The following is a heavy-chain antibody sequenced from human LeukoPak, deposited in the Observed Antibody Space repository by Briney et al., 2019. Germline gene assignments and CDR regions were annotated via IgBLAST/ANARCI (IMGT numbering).Heavy chain of an antibody. CDR1: GYTFTSYY. Sequence: GASVKVSCKASGYTFTSYYMHWVRQAPGQGLEWMGIINPSGGSTSYAQKFQGRVTMTRDRSTSTVYMELSSLRSEDTAVYYCARGGYCTNGVCYYFDYWGQGTLVTVSS. V-gene: IGHV1-46*01. D-gene: IGHD2-8*01. J-gene: IGHJ4*02. CDR3: ARGGYCTNGVCYYFDY. CDR2: INPSGGST.